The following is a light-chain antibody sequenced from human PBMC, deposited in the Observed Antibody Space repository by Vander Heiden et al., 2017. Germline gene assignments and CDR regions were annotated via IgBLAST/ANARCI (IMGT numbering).Light chain of an antibody. J-gene: IGKJ5*01. Sequence: IQITQSPSSPSASVGDRVTIPCQASQDIKNYLNWYQQKPGRATKVLIYDACNLEKGVPSRFSGSEAGTEFTFTISSLQPEDIATYYCQQFDTVPITFGQGTRLEIK. CDR2: DAC. CDR1: QDIKNY. V-gene: IGKV1-33*01. CDR3: QQFDTVPIT.